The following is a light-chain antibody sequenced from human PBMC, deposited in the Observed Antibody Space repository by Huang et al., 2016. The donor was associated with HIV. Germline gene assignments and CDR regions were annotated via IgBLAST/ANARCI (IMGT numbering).Light chain of an antibody. CDR1: LGISTS. V-gene: IGKV1-NL1*01. J-gene: IGKJ1*01. Sequence: DIQLTQSPSSLSASVGDRVTITCRASLGISTSLAWYQHKPGKAPQLLVYAASTLESGVPSRCSGSGSGTDYSLTISSLQPEDFATYYCQQYSTNPRTFGQGTKVEI. CDR2: AAS. CDR3: QQYSTNPRT.